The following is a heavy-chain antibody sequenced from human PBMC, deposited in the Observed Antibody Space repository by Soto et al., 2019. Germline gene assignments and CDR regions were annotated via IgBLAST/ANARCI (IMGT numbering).Heavy chain of an antibody. CDR3: ARDPGYSSSWKKSYYYYGMDV. CDR2: TYYRSKWYN. J-gene: IGHJ6*02. V-gene: IGHV6-1*01. D-gene: IGHD6-13*01. Sequence: SQTLSLTCAISGDSVSSNSAAWNWIRQSPSRGLEWLGRTYYRSKWYNDYAVSVKSRITINPDTSKNQFSLQLNSVTLEDTAVYYCARDPGYSSSWKKSYYYYGMDVWGQGTTVTVSS. CDR1: GDSVSSNSAA.